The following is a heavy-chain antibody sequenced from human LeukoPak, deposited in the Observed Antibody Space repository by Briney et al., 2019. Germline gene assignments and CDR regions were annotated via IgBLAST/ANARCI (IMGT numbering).Heavy chain of an antibody. CDR3: AKASNEGAYSGSYWGDYLDY. CDR1: GIIISEFG. V-gene: IGHV3-23*01. J-gene: IGHJ4*02. CDR2: VLGSGVPT. D-gene: IGHD1-26*01. Sequence: GGSLRLSCAASGIIISEFGMSWVRQAPGKGLEWVATVLGSGVPTYYAESVQGRFTISRDNSKNTLYLQMSSLRAEDTAKYYCAKASNEGAYSGSYWGDYLDYWGQGTLVTVSS.